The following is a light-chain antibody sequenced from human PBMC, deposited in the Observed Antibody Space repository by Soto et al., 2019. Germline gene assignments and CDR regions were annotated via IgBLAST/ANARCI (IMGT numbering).Light chain of an antibody. CDR1: QAVSTW. Sequence: DIQRTQSPSFVSASVGDRVTITCRASQAVSTWLAWYQQKPGDAPKLLIYAASTLQGGVPSRFSGSGSGTDFTLTIRSLQPEDFATYYCQRANSSPRTFGGGTKVDIK. CDR3: QRANSSPRT. J-gene: IGKJ4*01. CDR2: AAS. V-gene: IGKV1-12*01.